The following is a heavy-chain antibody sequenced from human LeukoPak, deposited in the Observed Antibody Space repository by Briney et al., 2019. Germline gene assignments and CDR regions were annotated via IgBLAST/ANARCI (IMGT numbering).Heavy chain of an antibody. V-gene: IGHV1-2*02. J-gene: IGHJ6*03. CDR2: INPNSGGT. D-gene: IGHD2-2*01. CDR1: GYTFTGYY. Sequence: ASVKVSCKASGYTFTGYYMHWVRQPPGQGLEWMGWINPNSGGTNYAQKFQRRVTMTRNTYIRTAYMELNRPRSDDAVVYYSARGSSEKYQLLRSLGNYYYYFMDVWGKGTTVTVSS. CDR3: ARGSSEKYQLLRSLGNYYYYFMDV.